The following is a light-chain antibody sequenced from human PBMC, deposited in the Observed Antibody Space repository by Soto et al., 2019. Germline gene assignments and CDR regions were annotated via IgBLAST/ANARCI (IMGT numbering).Light chain of an antibody. CDR2: GAS. Sequence: EIGMTQSPATLSVSPGERATLSCRASQRVSSNLAWYQQKPGQAPRLLIYGASTRATGIPARFSGSGSETEFTLTISSLQSEDFAVYYCQQYNNWPPWTFGQGTKVEIK. J-gene: IGKJ1*01. CDR3: QQYNNWPPWT. CDR1: QRVSSN. V-gene: IGKV3-15*01.